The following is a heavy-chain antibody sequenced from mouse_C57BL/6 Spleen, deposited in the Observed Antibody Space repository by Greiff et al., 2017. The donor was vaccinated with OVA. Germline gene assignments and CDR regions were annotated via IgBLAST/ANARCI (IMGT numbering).Heavy chain of an antibody. Sequence: EVQGEESGGGLVKPGGSLKLSCAASGFTFSSYAMSWVRQTPEKRLEWVATISDGGSYTYYPDNVKGRFTISRDNAKNNLYLQMSHLKSEDTAMYYCAREGLLGFAYWGQGTLVTVSA. J-gene: IGHJ3*01. CDR1: GFTFSSYA. V-gene: IGHV5-4*01. D-gene: IGHD2-3*01. CDR3: AREGLLGFAY. CDR2: ISDGGSYT.